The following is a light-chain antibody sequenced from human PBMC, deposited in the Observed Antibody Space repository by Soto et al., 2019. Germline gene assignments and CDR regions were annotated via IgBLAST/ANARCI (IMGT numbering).Light chain of an antibody. CDR3: SSYTTSGSLFYV. V-gene: IGLV2-14*01. Sequence: QSVLTQPASVSGSPGQSITISCTGASSDIGGYNYVSWYQHHPGKAPKLLIYEVTNRPSGVSNRFSDSKSGKTASLTISGLRAEDEADYYCSSYTTSGSLFYVFGTGTKVTVL. J-gene: IGLJ1*01. CDR1: SSDIGGYNY. CDR2: EVT.